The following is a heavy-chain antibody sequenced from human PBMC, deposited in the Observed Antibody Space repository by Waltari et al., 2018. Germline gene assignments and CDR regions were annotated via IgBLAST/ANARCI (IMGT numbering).Heavy chain of an antibody. CDR1: GFSLRTSGMC. Sequence: QVTLKESGPVLVKPTQTLTLTCTFSGFSLRTSGMCVSWIRQTPGKALEWLARIDWDDDKFYSTALKNSLTISKDTSINQVVLTMTNMDPVDTATYYCARMLCGSEEETSDYIDYWGQGTLVTVSS. V-gene: IGHV2-70*16. CDR3: ARMLCGSEEETSDYIDY. D-gene: IGHD3-10*01. J-gene: IGHJ4*02. CDR2: IDWDDDK.